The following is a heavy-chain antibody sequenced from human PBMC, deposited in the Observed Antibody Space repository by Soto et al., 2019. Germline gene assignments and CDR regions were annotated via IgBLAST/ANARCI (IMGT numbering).Heavy chain of an antibody. CDR1: GYSFTSYW. CDR3: ATGQLEGGLIDY. J-gene: IGHJ4*02. CDR2: IDPSDSYT. V-gene: IGHV5-10-1*01. D-gene: IGHD3-3*01. Sequence: DSLTISCKGSGYSFTSYWISLVRQMPGKGLEWMGRIDPSDSYTNYSPSFQGHVTISADKSISTAYLQWSSLKASDTAMYYCATGQLEGGLIDYWGQGTLVTVSS.